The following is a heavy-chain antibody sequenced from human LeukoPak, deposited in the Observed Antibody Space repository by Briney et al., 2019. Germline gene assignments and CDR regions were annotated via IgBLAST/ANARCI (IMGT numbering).Heavy chain of an antibody. V-gene: IGHV3-30-3*01. D-gene: IGHD4-17*01. Sequence: PGGSLRLSCAASGFTFSSYAMHWVRQAPGKGLEWVAVISYDGSNKYYADSVKGRFTISRDNSKNTLYLQMNSLRAEDTAVYYCARVYGDYGYLDYWGQGTLVTVSS. J-gene: IGHJ4*02. CDR2: ISYDGSNK. CDR3: ARVYGDYGYLDY. CDR1: GFTFSSYA.